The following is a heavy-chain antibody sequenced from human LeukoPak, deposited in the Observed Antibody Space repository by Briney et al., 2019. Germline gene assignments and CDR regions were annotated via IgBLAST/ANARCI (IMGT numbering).Heavy chain of an antibody. Sequence: MNPNSGNTGYAQKFQRRVTMTRDTSISTAYMDLSSLRSEDTAVYYCARGPLIYGSGSYYDYWGQGTLVTVSS. D-gene: IGHD3-10*01. V-gene: IGHV1-8*01. CDR3: ARGPLIYGSGSYYDY. CDR2: MNPNSGNT. J-gene: IGHJ4*02.